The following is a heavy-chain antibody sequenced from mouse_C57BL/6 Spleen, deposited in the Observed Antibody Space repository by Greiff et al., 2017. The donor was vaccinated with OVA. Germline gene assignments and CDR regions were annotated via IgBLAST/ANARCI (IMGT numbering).Heavy chain of an antibody. V-gene: IGHV2-2*01. CDR1: GFSLTSYG. Sequence: VHLVESGPGLVQPSQSLSITCTVSGFSLTSYGVHWVRQSPGKGLEWLGVIWSGGSTDYNAAFISRLSISKDNSKSQVFFKMNSLQADDTAIYYCARKSTFYYFDYWGQGTTLTVSS. CDR3: ARKSTFYYFDY. D-gene: IGHD5-1*01. J-gene: IGHJ2*01. CDR2: IWSGGST.